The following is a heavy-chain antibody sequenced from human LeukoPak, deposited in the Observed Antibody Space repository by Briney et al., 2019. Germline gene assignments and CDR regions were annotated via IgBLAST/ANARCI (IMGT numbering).Heavy chain of an antibody. D-gene: IGHD3-22*01. V-gene: IGHV3-9*01. CDR3: AKDRDSSGFAPYFDY. CDR2: IGWNSHII. CDR1: GFTFNDYA. Sequence: PGGSLTLSCAASGFTFNDYAMHWVRQAPGKGLEWVSGIGWNSHIIGYEDSVKGRVTISRDNARNSLSLQMNSLRAEDTAFYYCAKDRDSSGFAPYFDYWGQGILVTVSS. J-gene: IGHJ4*02.